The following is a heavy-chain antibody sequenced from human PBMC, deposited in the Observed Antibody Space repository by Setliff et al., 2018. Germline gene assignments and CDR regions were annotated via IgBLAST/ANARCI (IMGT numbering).Heavy chain of an antibody. CDR1: GFMFSRYA. CDR3: TREHTPWVGASHHDC. Sequence: GGSLRLSCAASGFMFSRYAMSWVRQAPGKGLEWVARIDKDGSSTVYADSVKGRFTISRDNVKKMLYLQMDSLRTEDTAVYYCTREHTPWVGASHHDCWGQGTQVTVSS. D-gene: IGHD1-26*01. V-gene: IGHV3-74*01. CDR2: IDKDGSST. J-gene: IGHJ4*02.